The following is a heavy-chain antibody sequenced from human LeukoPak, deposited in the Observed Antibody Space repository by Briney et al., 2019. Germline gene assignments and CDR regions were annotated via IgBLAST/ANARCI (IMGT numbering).Heavy chain of an antibody. V-gene: IGHV3-30-3*01. D-gene: IGHD4-17*01. Sequence: GGSLGLSCAASGFTFSSYAMHWVRQAPGKGLEWVAVISYDGSNKYYADSVKGRFTISRDNSKNTLYLQMNSLRAEDTAVYYCASEPPSTVTINDYWGQGTLVTVSS. CDR1: GFTFSSYA. CDR2: ISYDGSNK. J-gene: IGHJ4*02. CDR3: ASEPPSTVTINDY.